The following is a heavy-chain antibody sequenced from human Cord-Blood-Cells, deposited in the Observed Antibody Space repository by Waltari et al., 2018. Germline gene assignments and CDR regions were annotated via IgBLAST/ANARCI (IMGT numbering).Heavy chain of an antibody. CDR2: IIPTVGTA. CDR1: GGTFSSYA. V-gene: IGHV1-69*06. D-gene: IGHD7-27*01. Sequence: QVQLVQSGAEVKKPGSSVKVSCKASGGTFSSYAISWVRQAPGQGLEWMGGIIPTVGTANDDEKFQGRGTITADKSTSTAYMELSSLRSEDTAVYYCARDERLGRHPPTHDAFDIWGQGTMVTVSS. CDR3: ARDERLGRHPPTHDAFDI. J-gene: IGHJ3*02.